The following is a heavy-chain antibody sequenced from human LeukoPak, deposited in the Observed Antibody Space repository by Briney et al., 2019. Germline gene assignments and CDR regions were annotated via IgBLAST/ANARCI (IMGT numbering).Heavy chain of an antibody. Sequence: ASVKVSCKASGYTFTGYYMHWVRQAPGQGLEWMGWINPNSGGTNYAQKSQGRVTMTRDTSISTAYMELSRLRSDDTAVYYCARVMGEYYDILTGYEDVWGQGTTVTVSS. CDR1: GYTFTGYY. J-gene: IGHJ6*02. CDR2: INPNSGGT. V-gene: IGHV1-2*02. D-gene: IGHD3-9*01. CDR3: ARVMGEYYDILTGYEDV.